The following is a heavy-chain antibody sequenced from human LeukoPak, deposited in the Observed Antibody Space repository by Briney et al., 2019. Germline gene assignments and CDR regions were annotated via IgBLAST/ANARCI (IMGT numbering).Heavy chain of an antibody. CDR3: ARNGITIFEFDAFDI. J-gene: IGHJ3*02. V-gene: IGHV4-34*01. Sequence: PSETLSLTCAVYGGSFSGYYWSWIRQPPGKGLEWIGEINHSGSTNYNPSLKSRVTISVDTSKNQFSLKLSSVTAADTAVYYCARNGITIFEFDAFDIWGQGTMVTVSS. CDR1: GGSFSGYY. CDR2: INHSGST. D-gene: IGHD3-3*01.